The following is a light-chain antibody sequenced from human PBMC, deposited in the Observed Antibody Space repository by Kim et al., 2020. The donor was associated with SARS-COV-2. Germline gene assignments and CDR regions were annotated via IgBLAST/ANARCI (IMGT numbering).Light chain of an antibody. CDR1: KSVSSN. Sequence: EIVMTQSPATLSVSPGERATLPCRASKSVSSNLAWYQQKPGQAPRLLIYGASTRATGIPARFSGSGSGTEFTLTISSLQSEDFAVYYCQQYNNWPPDTFGQGTKLEI. CDR3: QQYNNWPPDT. CDR2: GAS. J-gene: IGKJ2*01. V-gene: IGKV3-15*01.